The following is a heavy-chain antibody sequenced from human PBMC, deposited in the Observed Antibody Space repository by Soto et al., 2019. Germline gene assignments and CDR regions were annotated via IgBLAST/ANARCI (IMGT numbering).Heavy chain of an antibody. D-gene: IGHD2-2*02. V-gene: IGHV1-69*13. J-gene: IGHJ6*02. CDR2: IIPIFGTA. CDR1: GGTFSSYA. CDR3: ARDRFGYCSSTSCYNYYYGMDV. Sequence: SVKVSCKASGGTFSSYAISWVRQAPGQGLEWMGGIIPIFGTANYAQKFQGRVTITADESTSTAYMELSSLRSEDTAVYYCARDRFGYCSSTSCYNYYYGMDVWGQGTTVTVSS.